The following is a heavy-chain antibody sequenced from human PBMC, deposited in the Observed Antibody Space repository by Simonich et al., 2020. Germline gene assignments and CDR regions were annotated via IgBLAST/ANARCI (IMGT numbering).Heavy chain of an antibody. Sequence: QLQLQESSPGLVKPSETLSLTCPVSGGSISSSSYYCGWIRQPPGKGLEWIGSIYYSGRTYDNPALKSRVTISVDTSKNQFSLKLSSVTAADTAVYYCARHYYDSSGYFDYWGQGTLVTVSS. D-gene: IGHD3-22*01. V-gene: IGHV4-39*01. CDR1: GGSISSSSYY. CDR3: ARHYYDSSGYFDY. CDR2: IYYSGRT. J-gene: IGHJ4*02.